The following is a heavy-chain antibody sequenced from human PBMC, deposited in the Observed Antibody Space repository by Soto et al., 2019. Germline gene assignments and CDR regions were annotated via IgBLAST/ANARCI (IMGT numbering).Heavy chain of an antibody. J-gene: IGHJ4*02. CDR3: ARDRSLWHPFDN. CDR2: IYRSGST. D-gene: IGHD1-26*01. CDR1: GDSIGNYY. Sequence: SETLSLTCTVSGDSIGNYYWSWIRQPPGKGLEWIGYIYRSGSTKYSPSLKSRATISLDTPKNQFSLKLTSVTAADTVVYYCARDRSLWHPFDNWGQGTLVTVSS. V-gene: IGHV4-59*01.